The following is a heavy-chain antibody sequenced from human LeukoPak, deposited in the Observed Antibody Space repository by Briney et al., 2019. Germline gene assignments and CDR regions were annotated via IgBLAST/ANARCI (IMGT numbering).Heavy chain of an antibody. CDR2: FDPDDGET. V-gene: IGHV1-24*01. J-gene: IGHJ3*01. CDR1: GYTLTELC. D-gene: IGHD3-22*01. Sequence: ASVTVSFKVSGYTLTELCMHWVRQAPRKGLEWVGGFDPDDGETIYAQKFQGRVTMTEDTSTDTAYMELSSLRSEDTAVYYCATDFSRPPLVEVRRVWGQGTMVTVSS. CDR3: ATDFSRPPLVEVRRV.